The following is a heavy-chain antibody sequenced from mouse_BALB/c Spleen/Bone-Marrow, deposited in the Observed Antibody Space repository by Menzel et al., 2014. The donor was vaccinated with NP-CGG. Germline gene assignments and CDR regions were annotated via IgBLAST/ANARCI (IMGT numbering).Heavy chain of an antibody. CDR2: IDPGNGDT. V-gene: IGHV14-4*02. D-gene: IGHD6-1*01. CDR3: NAEHGNYHYFDY. CDR1: GFNIKDYY. J-gene: IGHJ2*01. Sequence: EVQLQQSGAELVRSGASVKLSCTASGFNIKDYYMHWVKQRPKQGLEWIGWIDPGNGDTEYAPKFQGKATMTADTSSNTAYLQLSSLTSEDTAVYYCNAEHGNYHYFDYWGQGTTLTVSS.